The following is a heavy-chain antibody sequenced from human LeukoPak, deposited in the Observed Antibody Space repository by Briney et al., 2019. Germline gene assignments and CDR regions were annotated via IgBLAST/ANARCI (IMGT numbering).Heavy chain of an antibody. CDR3: ARGYCSGDSCYQFDWFDP. D-gene: IGHD2-15*01. V-gene: IGHV1-2*02. CDR2: INPNNGGT. Sequence: ASVKVSSKVSGYTFTGHYMHWVRQAPGQGLEWMGWINPNNGGTNYAQKFQGRVTMTRDTSISTAYMELSRLRSDDTAVYYCARGYCSGDSCYQFDWFDPWGQGTLVTVSS. CDR1: GYTFTGHY. J-gene: IGHJ5*02.